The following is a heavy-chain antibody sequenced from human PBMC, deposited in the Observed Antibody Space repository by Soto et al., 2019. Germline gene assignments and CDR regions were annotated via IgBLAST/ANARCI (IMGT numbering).Heavy chain of an antibody. CDR2: INAGNGNT. Sequence: HVQLVQSGAEVKKPGASVKVSCKASGYTFTDYAIQWVRQAPGQRLEWRGWINAGNGNTKYSQKFQGRVTITRDTPASPAYIELSSLRSEDTAVYYCAREHDFGIGYSFDYWGQGTLVTVAS. CDR3: AREHDFGIGYSFDY. J-gene: IGHJ4*02. V-gene: IGHV1-3*01. D-gene: IGHD3-3*01. CDR1: GYTFTDYA.